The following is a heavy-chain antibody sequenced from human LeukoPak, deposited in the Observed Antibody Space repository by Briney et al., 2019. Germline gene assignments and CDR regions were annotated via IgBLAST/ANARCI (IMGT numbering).Heavy chain of an antibody. CDR2: IYYSGST. D-gene: IGHD5-18*01. CDR3: ARVQIGYSYGLFDY. Sequence: PSETLSLTCTVSGGSISSYYWSWIRQPPGKGLEWIGYIYYSGSTNYNPSLKSRVIISVHTSKNQFSLKLSSVTAADTAVYYCARVQIGYSYGLFDYWGQGTLVTVSS. CDR1: GGSISSYY. J-gene: IGHJ4*02. V-gene: IGHV4-59*01.